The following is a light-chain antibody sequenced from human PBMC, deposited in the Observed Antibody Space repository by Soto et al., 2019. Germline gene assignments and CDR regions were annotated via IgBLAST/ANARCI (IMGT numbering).Light chain of an antibody. V-gene: IGKV3-20*01. CDR1: QSVSSNY. Sequence: EVVMTQSPDSLSVSPGERATLSCRASQSVSSNYLAWYQQKPGQAPRLLMYGASSRATGIPDRFSGSGSGTDFTLTISRLEPEDFAVYYCQQYGTSPRTFGQGTKVDIK. CDR3: QQYGTSPRT. J-gene: IGKJ1*01. CDR2: GAS.